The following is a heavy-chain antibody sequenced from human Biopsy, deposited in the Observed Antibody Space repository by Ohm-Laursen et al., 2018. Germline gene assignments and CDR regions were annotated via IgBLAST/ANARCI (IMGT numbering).Heavy chain of an antibody. Sequence: SLRLSCAASGFTFSDYYMNWIRQAPGKGLEWVSFITSTGRTVYADSVKGRVTISRDNAKNSLYLQMHSLRAEDTAVYYCARDTRWSPYSMDVWGQGTTVTVSS. CDR1: GFTFSDYY. D-gene: IGHD4-23*01. J-gene: IGHJ6*02. V-gene: IGHV3-11*01. CDR2: ITSTGRTV. CDR3: ARDTRWSPYSMDV.